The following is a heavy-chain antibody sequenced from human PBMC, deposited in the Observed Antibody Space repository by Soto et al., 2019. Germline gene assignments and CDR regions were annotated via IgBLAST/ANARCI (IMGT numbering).Heavy chain of an antibody. CDR3: ARGRIAITGIVFWFDP. D-gene: IGHD1-20*01. V-gene: IGHV1-3*01. CDR2: INGGTANT. Sequence: QVQLVQSGAEMKMPGASVILSSKATGDIIANDAIHWVRQAPGQGLEWMGWINGGTANTKYSERFQGRVTISRDTSATTVYMELSSLTSEDTAVYYCARGRIAITGIVFWFDPWGQGTLVTVSS. J-gene: IGHJ5*02. CDR1: GDIIANDA.